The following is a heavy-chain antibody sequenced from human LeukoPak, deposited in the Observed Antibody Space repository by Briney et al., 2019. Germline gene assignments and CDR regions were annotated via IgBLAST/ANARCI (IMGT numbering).Heavy chain of an antibody. J-gene: IGHJ3*02. Sequence: PGGSLRLSCAASGFTFSIYAMSWVRQAPGKGLEGVSGISGSGGSAYYADSVKGRFTISRDNSKNTLYLQVNSLRAEDTAVYYCAKVDYYDGSGYYYDAFDIWGQGAMVTVSS. V-gene: IGHV3-23*01. CDR2: ISGSGGSA. D-gene: IGHD3-22*01. CDR1: GFTFSIYA. CDR3: AKVDYYDGSGYYYDAFDI.